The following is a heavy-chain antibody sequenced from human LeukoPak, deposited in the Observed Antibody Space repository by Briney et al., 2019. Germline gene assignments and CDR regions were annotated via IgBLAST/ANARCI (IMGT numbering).Heavy chain of an antibody. J-gene: IGHJ6*03. Sequence: PSETLSLTCTVSGGSISSYYWSWIRQPAGKGLEWIGRIYTSGSTNYNPSLKSRVTMSVDTSKNQFSLKLSSVTAADTAVYYCARGGRDSYGYYYYMDVWGKGTTVTVSS. CDR1: GGSISSYY. D-gene: IGHD5-18*01. V-gene: IGHV4-4*07. CDR3: ARGGRDSYGYYYYMDV. CDR2: IYTSGST.